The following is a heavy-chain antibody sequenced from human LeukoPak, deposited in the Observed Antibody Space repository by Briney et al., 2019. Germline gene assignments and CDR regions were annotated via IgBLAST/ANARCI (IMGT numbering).Heavy chain of an antibody. CDR3: AREDTVMAIDY. J-gene: IGHJ4*02. V-gene: IGHV1-69*04. CDR1: GGTFSSYA. D-gene: IGHD5-18*01. Sequence: SVKVSCKASGGTFSSYAISWVRQAPGQGLEWMGRIIPILGIANYAQKFQGRVTITADKSTSTAYMELSSLRSEDTAVYYCAREDTVMAIDYWGQGTLVTVPS. CDR2: IIPILGIA.